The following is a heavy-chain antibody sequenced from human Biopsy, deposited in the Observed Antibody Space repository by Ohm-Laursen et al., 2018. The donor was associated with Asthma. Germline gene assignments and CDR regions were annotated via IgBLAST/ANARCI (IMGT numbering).Heavy chain of an antibody. V-gene: IGHV1-24*01. Sequence: DSVKVSCKISGYSLTDLSMHWVRQAPGQGLEWMGGHDHEEGGTVNAWRFQGRVTMTEDTSTDTAYMELSSLSSDDTAVYYCASDFPKDYVRYNFQFWGQGTLVTVSS. CDR2: HDHEEGGT. CDR1: GYSLTDLS. J-gene: IGHJ4*02. CDR3: ASDFPKDYVRYNFQF. D-gene: IGHD4-17*01.